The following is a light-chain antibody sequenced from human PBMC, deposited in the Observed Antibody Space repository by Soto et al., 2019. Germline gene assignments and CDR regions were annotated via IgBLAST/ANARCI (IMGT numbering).Light chain of an antibody. V-gene: IGKV1-39*01. Sequence: DIQMTQSPSSLSASVGDRVTITCRSSQSISNYLNWNQQKPGKAPKLLIYAASSLQSGVPSRYSGSVSGTAFTLTINSLKPEDCGTYYCQQSDSAPWAFGQGTEVEIK. CDR3: QQSDSAPWA. CDR1: QSISNY. CDR2: AAS. J-gene: IGKJ1*01.